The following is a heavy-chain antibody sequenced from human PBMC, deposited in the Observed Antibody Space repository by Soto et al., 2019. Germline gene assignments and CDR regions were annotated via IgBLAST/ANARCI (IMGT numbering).Heavy chain of an antibody. Sequence: SDTLSLTYTVSGDAITISSHHCCWIRQPPGKGLECIANIYYDGNTYYNPSLKSRVAISLDTSKNQFSLRLNSVTAADTAVYYCARSSIEPRVFMYPFDSWGQG. J-gene: IGHJ4*02. V-gene: IGHV4-39*01. D-gene: IGHD6-6*01. CDR3: ARSSIEPRVFMYPFDS. CDR2: IYYDGNT. CDR1: GDAITISSHH.